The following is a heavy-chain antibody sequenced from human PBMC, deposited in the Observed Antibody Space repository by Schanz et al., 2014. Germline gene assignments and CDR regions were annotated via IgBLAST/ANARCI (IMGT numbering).Heavy chain of an antibody. CDR1: GFSFSPYP. D-gene: IGHD3-22*01. Sequence: EVQLVESGGGLVRPGGSLRLSCTTSGFSFSPYPLNWVRRAPGKGLGWISDISFSGNTIYYAYSVKGRFAISRDNAKNSVFLQMNRLRAEDTAVYYCATEGPRGTRHPINYYYAIDNWGQGALVTVSS. V-gene: IGHV3-48*01. J-gene: IGHJ4*02. CDR3: ATEGPRGTRHPINYYYAIDN. CDR2: ISFSGNTI.